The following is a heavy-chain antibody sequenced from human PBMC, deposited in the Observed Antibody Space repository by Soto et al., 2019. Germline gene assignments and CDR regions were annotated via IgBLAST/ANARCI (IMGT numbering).Heavy chain of an antibody. D-gene: IGHD1-1*01. CDR1: GFSLSTSGMR. V-gene: IGHV2-70*04. J-gene: IGHJ4*02. CDR2: IDWDEDK. Sequence: EAGPTLVNPTQTLTLTCTFSGFSLSTSGMRVSWIRQPPGKALEWLARIDWDEDKFYSTCLKTRLTISKDTSKNQLVLTMTNMDTVDNATYYCAYKRWGPLIYWGQGTLVTVSS. CDR3: AYKRWGPLIY.